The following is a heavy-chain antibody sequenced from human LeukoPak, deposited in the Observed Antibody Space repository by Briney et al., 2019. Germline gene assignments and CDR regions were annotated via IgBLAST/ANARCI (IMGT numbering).Heavy chain of an antibody. D-gene: IGHD6-13*01. CDR1: GGSFSGYY. Sequence: SETLSLTCAVYGGSFSGYYWSWIRQPPGKGLEWIGEINHSGSTNYNPSLKSRVTISVDTSKNQSSLKLSSVTAADTAVYYCARGPGYSSSWKPRGYVYWGQGTLVTVSS. J-gene: IGHJ4*02. CDR2: INHSGST. CDR3: ARGPGYSSSWKPRGYVY. V-gene: IGHV4-34*01.